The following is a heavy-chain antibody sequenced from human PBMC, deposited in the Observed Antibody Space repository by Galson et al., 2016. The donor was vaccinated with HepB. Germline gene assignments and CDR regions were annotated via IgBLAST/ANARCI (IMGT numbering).Heavy chain of an antibody. CDR2: IIPMVGIP. D-gene: IGHD6-13*01. CDR1: GDTFSSYT. J-gene: IGHJ4*02. V-gene: IGHV1-69*10. Sequence: SVKVSCKASGDTFSSYTISWVRQAPGQGLEWMGGIIPMVGIPKYAQKFQGRVTITADTSTSTVYMELSSLRSEDTAVYYCAEEASPAYRSSWVYWGRGTLVTVS. CDR3: AEEASPAYRSSWVY.